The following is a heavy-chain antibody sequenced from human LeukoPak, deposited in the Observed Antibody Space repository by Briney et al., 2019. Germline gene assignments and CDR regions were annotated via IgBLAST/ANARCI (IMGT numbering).Heavy chain of an antibody. CDR1: GGTFSSYA. CDR3: ARGEGYCSGGSCWHY. Sequence: ASVKVSCKASGGTFSSYAISWVRQAPGQGLEWMGGIIPIFGTANYAQKFQGRVTITADESTSTAYMELSSLRSEDTAVYYCARGEGYCSGGSCWHYWGQGTLVTVSS. V-gene: IGHV1-69*13. D-gene: IGHD2-15*01. J-gene: IGHJ4*02. CDR2: IIPIFGTA.